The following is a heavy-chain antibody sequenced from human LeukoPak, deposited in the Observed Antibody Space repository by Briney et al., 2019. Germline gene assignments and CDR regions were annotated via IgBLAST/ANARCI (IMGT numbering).Heavy chain of an antibody. CDR1: GFTLSSNY. CDR3: ARVFSLSDAFDI. Sequence: GGSLRLSCAASGFTLSSNYMSWVRQAPGKGLEWVSVIYSGGSTYYADSVKGRFTISRNNSNNTLNLQMNSLRAEDTAVYYCARVFSLSDAFDIWGQGTMVTVSS. D-gene: IGHD2/OR15-2a*01. J-gene: IGHJ3*02. V-gene: IGHV3-66*01. CDR2: IYSGGST.